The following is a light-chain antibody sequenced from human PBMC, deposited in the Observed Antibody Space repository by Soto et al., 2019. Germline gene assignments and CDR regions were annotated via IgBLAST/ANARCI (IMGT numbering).Light chain of an antibody. V-gene: IGKV1-39*01. CDR2: AAS. J-gene: IGKJ4*01. CDR1: QGISSY. Sequence: IQLTQSPSFLSASVGDRVTITCLASQGISSYLAWYQQKPGKAPKLLIYAASSLQSGVPSRFSGSGFGTDFTLTSSSLQPEDFATYYCQQSYSTPLTFGGGTKVDIK. CDR3: QQSYSTPLT.